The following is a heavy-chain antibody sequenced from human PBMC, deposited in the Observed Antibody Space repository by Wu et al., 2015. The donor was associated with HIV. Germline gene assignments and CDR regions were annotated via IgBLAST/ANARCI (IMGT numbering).Heavy chain of an antibody. V-gene: IGHV1-46*01. CDR1: GYSFTTYY. CDR2: INPSAGST. Sequence: QVQLVQSGAEVRKPGASVKVSCKASGYSFTTYYLNWVRQAPGQGLEWMGIINPSAGSTTYAQKFQGRVTMTRDTSTTTVYMELSSLRSEDTAVYYCARGTAVAGAFGMDVWGQGTTVTVSS. J-gene: IGHJ6*02. CDR3: ARGTAVAGAFGMDV. D-gene: IGHD6-19*01.